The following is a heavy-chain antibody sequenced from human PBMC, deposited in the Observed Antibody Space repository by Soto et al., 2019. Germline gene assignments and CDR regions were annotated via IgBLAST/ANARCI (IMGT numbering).Heavy chain of an antibody. D-gene: IGHD2-15*01. J-gene: IGHJ4*02. V-gene: IGHV4-34*01. Sequence: SETLSLTCAVYGGSFSGYYWSWIRQPPGKGLEWIGEINHSGSTNYNPSLKSRVTISVDTSKNQFSLKLSSVTAADTAVYYCARGRTRYSGGSCYDYWGQGTLVTGSS. CDR1: GGSFSGYY. CDR3: ARGRTRYSGGSCYDY. CDR2: INHSGST.